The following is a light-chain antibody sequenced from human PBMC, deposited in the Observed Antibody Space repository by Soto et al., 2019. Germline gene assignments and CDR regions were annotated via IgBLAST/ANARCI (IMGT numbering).Light chain of an antibody. CDR3: QQYNNWPPWT. Sequence: EIVLPQSPGTLSLSPGERATLSCRASQSVSSSFLAWYQQKPGQAPRLLISDASGRATGIPDSSSGSGSGTEFTLTISSLQSEDFAVYYCQQYNNWPPWTFGQGTKVDIK. J-gene: IGKJ1*01. CDR1: QSVSSSF. V-gene: IGKV3-20*01. CDR2: DAS.